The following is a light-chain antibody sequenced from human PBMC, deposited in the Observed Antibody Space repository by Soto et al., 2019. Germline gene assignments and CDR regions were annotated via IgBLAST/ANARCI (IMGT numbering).Light chain of an antibody. V-gene: IGKV3-15*01. Sequence: DTLSVSPGERATLSXSASQSVSSNLAWYQQKPGQAPRLLIYGASTRATGIPARFSGSGSGTEFTLTISSLQSEDFALYYCQQYTILPWPFGQGT. CDR3: QQYTILPWP. J-gene: IGKJ1*01. CDR2: GAS. CDR1: QSVSSN.